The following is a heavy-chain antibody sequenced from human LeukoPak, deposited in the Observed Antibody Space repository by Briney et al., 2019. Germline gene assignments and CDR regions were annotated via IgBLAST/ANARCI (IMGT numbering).Heavy chain of an antibody. Sequence: APVKVSCKVSGYTLTELSMHWVRQAPGKGLEWMGGFDPEDGETIYAQKFQGRVTMTEDTSTDTAYMELSSLRSEDTAVYYCATDSMYSSGWYAIDYWGQGTLVTVSS. J-gene: IGHJ4*02. D-gene: IGHD6-19*01. V-gene: IGHV1-24*01. CDR1: GYTLTELS. CDR2: FDPEDGET. CDR3: ATDSMYSSGWYAIDY.